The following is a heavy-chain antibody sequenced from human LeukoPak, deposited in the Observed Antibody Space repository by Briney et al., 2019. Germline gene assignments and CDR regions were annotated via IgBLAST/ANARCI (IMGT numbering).Heavy chain of an antibody. CDR1: GFTFSSYA. D-gene: IGHD3-10*02. CDR2: ISESGGTT. J-gene: IGHJ6*04. Sequence: GGSLRLTCAASGFTFSSYAMNWVRQAPGKGLEWVSSISESGGTTDYADFVKGRFTISRDNAKNSLYLQMNSLRAEDTAVYYCAELGITMIGGVWGKGTTVTISS. CDR3: AELGITMIGGV. V-gene: IGHV3-23*01.